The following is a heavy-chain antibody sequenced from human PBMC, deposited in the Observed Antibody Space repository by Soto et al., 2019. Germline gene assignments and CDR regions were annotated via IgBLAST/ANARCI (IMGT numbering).Heavy chain of an antibody. CDR2: ISWNSGNI. D-gene: IGHD5-18*01. V-gene: IGHV3-9*01. CDR1: GFTFDDYA. Sequence: VQLVESGGGLVQPGRSLRLSCAASGFTFDDYAVHWVRQAPGKGLEWVSGISWNSGNIDYADSVKGRFTISRDNAKNSLFLQMNSLRADDTALYYCAKGRGYIYNGGSALDYWGQGTLVTVSS. CDR3: AKGRGYIYNGGSALDY. J-gene: IGHJ4*02.